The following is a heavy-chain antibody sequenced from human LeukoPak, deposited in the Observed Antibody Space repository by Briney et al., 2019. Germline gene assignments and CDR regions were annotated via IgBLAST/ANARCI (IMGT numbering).Heavy chain of an antibody. V-gene: IGHV6-1*01. D-gene: IGHD3-9*01. CDR2: TYYRSKWYN. CDR3: ARYLRIYDILTGPGWYFDL. CDR1: GDSVSSNSAA. Sequence: SQTLSLTCAISGDSVSSNSAAWHWIRQSPSRGLEWLGRTYYRSKWYNDYAVSVKSRITINPDTSKNQFSLQLNSVTAADTAVYYCARYLRIYDILTGPGWYFDLWGRGTLVTVSS. J-gene: IGHJ2*01.